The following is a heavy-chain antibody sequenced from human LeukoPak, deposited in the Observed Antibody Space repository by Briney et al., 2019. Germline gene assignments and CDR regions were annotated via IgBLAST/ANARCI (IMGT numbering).Heavy chain of an antibody. Sequence: GGSLRLPCAASGFTFSSYAMHWVRQAPGKGLEWVAVISYDGSNKYYADSVKGRFTISRDNSKNTLYLQMNSLRAEDTAVYYCARDIVDRYSSSEYWGQGTLVTVSS. V-gene: IGHV3-30-3*01. J-gene: IGHJ4*02. CDR3: ARDIVDRYSSSEY. CDR2: ISYDGSNK. CDR1: GFTFSSYA. D-gene: IGHD6-6*01.